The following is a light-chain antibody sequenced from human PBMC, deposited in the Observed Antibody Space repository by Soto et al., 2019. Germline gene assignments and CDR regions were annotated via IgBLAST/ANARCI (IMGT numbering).Light chain of an antibody. CDR3: QQYENLPT. Sequence: DIQLTQSPSSLSASVGDRVTVTCQASQDINNFLNWYQQKPGKAPKLLIYDASNLQTGVPSRFSASGSGTDFTFTISSLQAEDIATYYCQQYENLPTFGQGTRLEIK. CDR2: DAS. CDR1: QDINNF. V-gene: IGKV1-33*01. J-gene: IGKJ5*01.